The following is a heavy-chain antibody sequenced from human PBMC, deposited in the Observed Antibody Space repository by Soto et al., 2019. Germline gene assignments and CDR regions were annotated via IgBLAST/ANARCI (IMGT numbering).Heavy chain of an antibody. D-gene: IGHD4-17*01. CDR3: ARDSPTVVTHFDY. CDR2: IYYSGST. J-gene: IGHJ4*02. CDR1: GGSISSGDYY. V-gene: IGHV4-30-4*01. Sequence: QVQLQESGPGLVKPSQTLSLTCTVSGGSISSGDYYWNWIRQSPGKGLEWIGYIYYSGSTYYNPSLKSRITISVDTSKNQFSLRLSSVTAADTAVYYCARDSPTVVTHFDYWGLGTLVTVSS.